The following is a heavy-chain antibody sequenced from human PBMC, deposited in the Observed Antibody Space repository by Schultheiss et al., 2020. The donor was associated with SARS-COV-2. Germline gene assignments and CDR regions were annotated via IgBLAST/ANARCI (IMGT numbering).Heavy chain of an antibody. Sequence: GGSLRLSCAASGFTFSDYYMSWIRQAPGKGLEWVANMNRDGSAKYYVDSVKGRFTISRDNAKNSLYLQMNSLRAEDTAVYYCARGWGGGRVRFNHWGQGTLVTVSS. CDR2: MNRDGSAK. CDR3: ARGWGGGRVRFNH. V-gene: IGHV3-7*01. D-gene: IGHD2-15*01. J-gene: IGHJ5*02. CDR1: GFTFSDYY.